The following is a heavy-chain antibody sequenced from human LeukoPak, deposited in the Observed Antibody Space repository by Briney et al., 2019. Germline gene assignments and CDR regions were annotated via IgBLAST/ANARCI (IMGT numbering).Heavy chain of an antibody. V-gene: IGHV5-51*01. CDR1: GYSFTSYW. J-gene: IGHJ4*02. D-gene: IGHD2-2*01. CDR3: ARQACSSTSCYLDY. CDR2: IYHGDSDT. Sequence: GESLKISCKGSGYSFTSYWIGWVRQMPGKGLEWMGIIYHGDSDTRYSPSFQGQVTISADKSISTAYLQWSSLRASDTAMYYCARQACSSTSCYLDYWGQGTLVTVSS.